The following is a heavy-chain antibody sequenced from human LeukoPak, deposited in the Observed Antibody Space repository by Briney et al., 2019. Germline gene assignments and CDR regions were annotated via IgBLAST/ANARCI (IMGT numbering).Heavy chain of an antibody. J-gene: IGHJ4*02. Sequence: SETLSLTCSVSGGSISSLYWSCIRQPPGKGLEWIGDIYFTGSTNYNPSLTRRVTMFVDMSKNQFSLRLSSVTDAGTAVYYCARHRAYSSSSPFDYWGQGTLDTVSS. D-gene: IGHD6-6*01. CDR2: IYFTGST. V-gene: IGHV4-59*08. CDR1: GGSISSLY. CDR3: ARHRAYSSSSPFDY.